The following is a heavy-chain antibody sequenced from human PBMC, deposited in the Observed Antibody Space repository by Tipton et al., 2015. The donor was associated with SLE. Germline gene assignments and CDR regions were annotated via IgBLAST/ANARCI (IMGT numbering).Heavy chain of an antibody. V-gene: IGHV4-59*01. J-gene: IGHJ4*02. Sequence: TLSLTCAVYGGSFSGYYWSWIRQPPGKGLEWIGYIYYSGSTNYNPSLKSRVTISVDTSKNQFSLKLSSVTAADTAVYYCARVSGYDSSYFDYWGQGTLVTVSS. CDR1: GGSFSGYY. CDR3: ARVSGYDSSYFDY. CDR2: IYYSGST. D-gene: IGHD3-22*01.